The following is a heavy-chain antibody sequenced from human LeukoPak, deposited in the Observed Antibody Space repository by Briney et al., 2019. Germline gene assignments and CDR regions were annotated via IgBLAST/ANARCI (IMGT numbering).Heavy chain of an antibody. CDR2: TSGSGGST. D-gene: IGHD2-15*01. Sequence: GGSLRLSCAASGFTFTTYAMSWVRQAPGKGLEWVSVTSGSGGSTYYADSVKGRFTISRDNSKNTLYLQMNSLRAEDTAVYYCAKAPYNVAVVAAIDYWGQGTLVTVSS. J-gene: IGHJ4*02. V-gene: IGHV3-23*01. CDR3: AKAPYNVAVVAAIDY. CDR1: GFTFTTYA.